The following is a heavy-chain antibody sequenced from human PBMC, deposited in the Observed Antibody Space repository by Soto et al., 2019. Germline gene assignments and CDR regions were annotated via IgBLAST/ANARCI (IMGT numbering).Heavy chain of an antibody. CDR2: ISYDGSNK. CDR1: GFTFSSYG. CDR3: AKDGVAGYYYYGMDV. Sequence: GGSLRLSCAASGFTFSSYGMHWVRQAPGKGLEWVAVISYDGSNKYYADSVKGRFTISRDNSKNTLYLQMNSLRAEDTAVYYCAKDGVAGYYYYGMDVWGQGTTVTVSS. J-gene: IGHJ6*02. V-gene: IGHV3-30*18. D-gene: IGHD2-15*01.